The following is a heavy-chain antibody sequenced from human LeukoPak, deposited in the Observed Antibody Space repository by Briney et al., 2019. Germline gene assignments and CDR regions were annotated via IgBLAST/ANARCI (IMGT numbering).Heavy chain of an antibody. CDR3: AGGPLWLAFDY. CDR2: FFNGGTT. V-gene: IGHV4-59*08. D-gene: IGHD6-19*01. Sequence: SETLSLTCTVSGGSISPYYWSWVRQPPGKGLEWIGSFFNGGTTNYSPSLQGRVTISVDTSKNQLSLRLSSVTAADTAIYYCAGGPLWLAFDYWGQRTLVTVSS. CDR1: GGSISPYY. J-gene: IGHJ4*02.